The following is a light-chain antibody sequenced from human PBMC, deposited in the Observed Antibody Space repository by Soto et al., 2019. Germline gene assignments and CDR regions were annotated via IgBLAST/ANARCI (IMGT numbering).Light chain of an antibody. CDR1: SSDIGGYNY. CDR3: SSYTTISTLVV. J-gene: IGLJ2*01. CDR2: DVT. V-gene: IGLV2-14*01. Sequence: QPVLTQPASVSGSPGQSITISCTGSSSDIGGYNYVSWYQQHPGKAPKLMIYDVTNRPSGVSDRFSGSKSGNTASLTISGLQAEDEADYYCSSYTTISTLVVFGGGTKLTVL.